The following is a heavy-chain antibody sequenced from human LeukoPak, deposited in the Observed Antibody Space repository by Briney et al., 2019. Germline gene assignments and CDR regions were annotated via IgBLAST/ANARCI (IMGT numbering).Heavy chain of an antibody. CDR1: GYTFTSYG. J-gene: IGHJ5*02. CDR3: ERDLIRFLEWSQNWSDT. Sequence: ASVKVSCKASGYTFTSYGISLVRQAPGQGLEWIGWISAYNGNTNYAQKLQGRVTMTTATSTSTAYMELRSLRSDDTNVYYCERDLIRFLEWSQNWSDTCGQGTLVTVSS. CDR2: ISAYNGNT. V-gene: IGHV1-18*01. D-gene: IGHD3-3*01.